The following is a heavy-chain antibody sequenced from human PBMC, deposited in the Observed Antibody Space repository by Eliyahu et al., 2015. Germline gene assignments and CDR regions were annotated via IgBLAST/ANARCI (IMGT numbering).Heavy chain of an antibody. CDR3: ARDYCTNGVCYWYFDL. CDR2: IIPIFGTA. CDR1: XXXXXRYA. Sequence: QVQLVQSGAEVKKPXSSVXVSCXASXXXXXRYAISWVRQAPGQGLEWMGGIIPIFGTANYAQKFQGRVTITADESTSTAYMELSSLRSEDTAVYYCARDYCTNGVCYWYFDLWGRGTLVTVSS. V-gene: IGHV1-69*01. D-gene: IGHD2-8*01. J-gene: IGHJ2*01.